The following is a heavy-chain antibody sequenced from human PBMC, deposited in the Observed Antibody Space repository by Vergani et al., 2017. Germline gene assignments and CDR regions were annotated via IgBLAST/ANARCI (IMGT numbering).Heavy chain of an antibody. CDR1: GYSFSSYA. CDR3: ALNRRGYFDY. CDR2: ISGSGGST. Sequence: EVQLLESGAGLVQPGGSLRLSCAASGYSFSSYAMSWVRQSPAKGLEWVSAISGSGGSTYYADSVKGRCTISRDNSKKTLYLQMNSLRAEDTAVYYCALNRRGYFDYWGQGTLVTVSS. V-gene: IGHV3-23*01. J-gene: IGHJ4*02.